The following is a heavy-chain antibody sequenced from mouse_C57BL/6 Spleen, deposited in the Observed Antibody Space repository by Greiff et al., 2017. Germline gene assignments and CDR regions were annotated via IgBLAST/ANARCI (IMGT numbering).Heavy chain of an antibody. D-gene: IGHD1-1*01. CDR1: GFTFSDYY. Sequence: EVKVVESEGGLVQPGSSMTLSCTASGFTFSDYYMAWVRQVPEKGLEWVANINYDGSSTYYLDSLKSRFIISRDNAKNSLYLQMSSLKSEDTATYYCAREAIYYYGSDWYFDVWGTGTTVTVSS. CDR2: INYDGSST. V-gene: IGHV5-16*01. J-gene: IGHJ1*03. CDR3: AREAIYYYGSDWYFDV.